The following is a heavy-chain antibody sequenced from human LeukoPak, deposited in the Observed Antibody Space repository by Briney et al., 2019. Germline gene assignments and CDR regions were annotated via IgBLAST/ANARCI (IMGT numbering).Heavy chain of an antibody. CDR3: ARELGGTKTGGFDI. CDR2: IGSAGAHT. J-gene: IGHJ3*02. V-gene: IGHV3-64*02. D-gene: IGHD1-14*01. Sequence: GGALLLSCSTSVFRFSYHDMHWVRWAPGLEFVSSIGSAGAHTFYAESVKERFTIPRDNFQNTLHLQMDGPRPEDSAVYYCARELGGTKTGGFDIWGQGTVVTVSS. CDR1: VFRFSYHD.